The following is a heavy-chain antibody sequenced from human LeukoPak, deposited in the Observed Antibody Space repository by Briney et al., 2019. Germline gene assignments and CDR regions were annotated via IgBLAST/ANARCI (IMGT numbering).Heavy chain of an antibody. CDR2: ISSSGSTI. D-gene: IGHD5-18*01. Sequence: GGSLRLSCAASGFTFSSYEMNWVRQAPGKGLEWVSYISSSGSTIYYADSVKGRFTISRDNPKNSLYLQMNSLRAEDTAVYYCARGFWGSSYNWFDPWGQGTLVTASS. CDR1: GFTFSSYE. J-gene: IGHJ5*02. V-gene: IGHV3-48*03. CDR3: ARGFWGSSYNWFDP.